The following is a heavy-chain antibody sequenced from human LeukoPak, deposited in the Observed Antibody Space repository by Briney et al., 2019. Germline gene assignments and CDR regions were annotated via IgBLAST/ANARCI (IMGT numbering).Heavy chain of an antibody. CDR2: IFYSGTT. CDR1: GGSIRSNSYY. J-gene: IGHJ3*02. V-gene: IGHV4-39*01. CDR3: ARGVSGILDAFDI. Sequence: SETLSLTCIVSGGSIRSNSYYWGWIRQPPGKGLEWIGSIFYSGTTYYNPSLKSRVTISVDTSKNQFSLKLSSVTAADTAVYYCARGVSGILDAFDIWGQGTMVTVSS. D-gene: IGHD1-14*01.